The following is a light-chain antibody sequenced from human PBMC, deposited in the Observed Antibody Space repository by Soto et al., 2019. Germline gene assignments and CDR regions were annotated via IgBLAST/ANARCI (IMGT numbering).Light chain of an antibody. CDR3: SSFTSTNTCV. CDR2: EVN. CDR1: RSDVGGYNY. V-gene: IGLV2-14*01. J-gene: IGLJ3*02. Sequence: QSALTQPASVSGSPGQSITISCTGTRSDVGGYNYVSWYQQHPGKAPKLMIFEVNNRPSGVSNRFSGSKSGNTASLTISGLQAEDEADYYCSSFTSTNTCVFGGGTKVTVL.